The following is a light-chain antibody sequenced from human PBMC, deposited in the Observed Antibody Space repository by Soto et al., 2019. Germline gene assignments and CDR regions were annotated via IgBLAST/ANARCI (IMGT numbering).Light chain of an antibody. CDR1: NIGTKS. CDR3: QVWDSSSDHYV. Sequence: SYELTQPPSVSVAPGQTARISCGGDNIGTKSVHWYQQKPGQAPVLVIYDDHDRPSGIPERFSGSNSGNTATLTITRVEAGDEADYYCQVWDSSSDHYVFAAGTKATV. J-gene: IGLJ1*01. CDR2: DDH. V-gene: IGLV3-21*02.